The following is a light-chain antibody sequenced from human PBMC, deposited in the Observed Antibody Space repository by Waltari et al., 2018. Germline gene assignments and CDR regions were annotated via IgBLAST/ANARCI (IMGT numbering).Light chain of an antibody. CDR2: DAS. Sequence: IQMTLSRLSLSLSVGDRDIIPCQASQDIRNYLNWYQQKLGKAPKLLIHDASNLETGVPSRFSGSGSGTHFTFTISNLQPEDIATYYCQQYDNLPERLTFGGGTKVEIK. J-gene: IGKJ4*01. CDR3: QQYDNLPERLT. V-gene: IGKV1-33*01. CDR1: QDIRNY.